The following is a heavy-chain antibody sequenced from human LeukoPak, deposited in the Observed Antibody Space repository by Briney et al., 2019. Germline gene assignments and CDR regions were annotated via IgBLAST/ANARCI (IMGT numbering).Heavy chain of an antibody. D-gene: IGHD3-3*01. CDR1: GFTFSSYG. CDR2: IRYDGSNK. J-gene: IGHJ5*02. Sequence: GGSLRLSCAASGFTFSSYGMHWVRQAPGKGLEWVAFIRYDGSNKYYADSVKGRFTISRDNSKNSLYLQMNSLRAKATAVYYCAKASFWSGYYPPFDPWGQGTLVTVSS. V-gene: IGHV3-30*02. CDR3: AKASFWSGYYPPFDP.